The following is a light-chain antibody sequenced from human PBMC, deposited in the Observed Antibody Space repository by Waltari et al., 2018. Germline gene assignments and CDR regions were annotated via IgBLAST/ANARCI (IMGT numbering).Light chain of an antibody. CDR3: MQGTRWPYT. V-gene: IGKV2-30*02. CDR2: WVF. CDR1: HSLVPVAGNTY. Sequence: VMTQSPVSLSVPLGQAASLPCNSSHSLVPVAGNTYLNWFHQRPGQSPRLLIYWVFNRDSGVPDRFSGSGSGTDFTLRISRVEAEDVGVYYCMQGTRWPYTFGQGTQLDIK. J-gene: IGKJ2*01.